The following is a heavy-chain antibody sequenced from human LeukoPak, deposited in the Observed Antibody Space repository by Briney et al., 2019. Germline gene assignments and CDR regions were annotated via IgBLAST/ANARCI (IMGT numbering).Heavy chain of an antibody. D-gene: IGHD3-22*01. CDR1: AFTFSGYG. CDR3: ARGAYYYDSADVLDV. J-gene: IGHJ3*01. Sequence: GGSLRLSCVASAFTFSGYGMDWVRQAPGKGLEWVAFIRYDGCNKYYADSVKGRFTISRDNSKNTLYLQMNSLRAEDTAVYYCARGAYYYDSADVLDVWGQGTMVTVSS. V-gene: IGHV3-30*02. CDR2: IRYDGCNK.